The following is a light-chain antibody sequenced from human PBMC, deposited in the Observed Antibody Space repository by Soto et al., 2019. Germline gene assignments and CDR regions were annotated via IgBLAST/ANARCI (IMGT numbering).Light chain of an antibody. CDR2: DAS. V-gene: IGKV3-11*01. CDR3: QQRTTGT. CDR1: QSISNF. Sequence: EIVLTQSPATLSLSPGASATLSCRASQSISNFLAWYQQKPVQTPRLLIYDASHRFTGVPGRFSGSGSGTAFTLTTSSLEPDDFAVYHCQQRTTGTFGGGTKVEI. J-gene: IGKJ4*01.